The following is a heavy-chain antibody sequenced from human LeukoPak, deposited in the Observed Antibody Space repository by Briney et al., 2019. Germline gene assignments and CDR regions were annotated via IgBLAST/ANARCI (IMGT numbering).Heavy chain of an antibody. D-gene: IGHD6-19*01. CDR1: GGSISSSSYY. V-gene: IGHV4-39*07. Sequence: SETLSLTCTVSGGSISSSSYYWGWIRQPPGKGLEWIGSIYYSGSTYYNPSLKSRVTISVDTSKNQFSLKLSSVTAADTAVYYCAREGVVAGRADYWGQGTRVTVSS. CDR2: IYYSGST. J-gene: IGHJ4*02. CDR3: AREGVVAGRADY.